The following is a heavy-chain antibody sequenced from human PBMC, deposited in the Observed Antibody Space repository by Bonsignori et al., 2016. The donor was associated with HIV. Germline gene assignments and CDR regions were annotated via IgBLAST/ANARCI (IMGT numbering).Heavy chain of an antibody. J-gene: IGHJ4*02. D-gene: IGHD3-3*01. CDR3: AKVEGDFWSGYYTGMIDY. V-gene: IGHV3-30*18. CDR2: ISYDGSNK. Sequence: VRQAPGKGLEWVAVISYDGSNKYYADSVKGRFTISRDNSKNTLYLQMNSLRAEDTAVYYCAKVEGDFWSGYYTGMIDYWGQGTLVTVSS.